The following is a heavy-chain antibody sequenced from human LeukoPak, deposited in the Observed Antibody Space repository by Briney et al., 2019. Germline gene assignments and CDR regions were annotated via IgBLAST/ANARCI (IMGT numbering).Heavy chain of an antibody. CDR1: GFTFSSYS. CDR2: ISSSGSYI. Sequence: PGGSLRLSCAASGFTFSSYSMNWVRQAPGKGLEWVSSISSSGSYIYYADSVKGRFTISRDNAKNSLYLQMNSLRAEDTAVYYCARDSRGYSYGPDYWGQGTLVTVSS. CDR3: ARDSRGYSYGPDY. V-gene: IGHV3-21*01. J-gene: IGHJ4*02. D-gene: IGHD5-18*01.